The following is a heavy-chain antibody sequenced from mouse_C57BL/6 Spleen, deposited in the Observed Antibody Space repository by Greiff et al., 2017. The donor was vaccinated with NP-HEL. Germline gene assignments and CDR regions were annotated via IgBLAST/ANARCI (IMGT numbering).Heavy chain of an antibody. D-gene: IGHD1-1*01. Sequence: QVQLKESGAELVRPGASVKLSCKASGYTFTDYYINWVKQRPGQGLEWIARIYPGSGNTYYNEKFKGKATLTAEKSSSTAYMQLSSLTSEDSAVYFCVFITTVVEDYFDYWGQGTTLTVSS. CDR3: VFITTVVEDYFDY. V-gene: IGHV1-76*01. CDR2: IYPGSGNT. J-gene: IGHJ2*01. CDR1: GYTFTDYY.